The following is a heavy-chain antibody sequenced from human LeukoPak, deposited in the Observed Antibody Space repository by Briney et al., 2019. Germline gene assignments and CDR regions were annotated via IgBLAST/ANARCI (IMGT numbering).Heavy chain of an antibody. J-gene: IGHJ3*02. Sequence: PSETLSLTCTVSGGSISSGGYYWSWIRQHPGKGLEWIGYIYYSGSTYYNPSLKSRVTISVDTSKNQFSLKLSSVTAADTAVYYCARPRLDVWESYRYGDAFDIWGQGTMVTVSS. CDR3: ARPRLDVWESYRYGDAFDI. D-gene: IGHD3-16*02. CDR1: GGSISSGGYY. CDR2: IYYSGST. V-gene: IGHV4-31*03.